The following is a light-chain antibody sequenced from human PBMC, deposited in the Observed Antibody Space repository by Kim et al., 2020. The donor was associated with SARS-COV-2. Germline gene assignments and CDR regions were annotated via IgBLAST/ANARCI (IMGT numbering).Light chain of an antibody. V-gene: IGLV2-18*02. CDR1: SRDIGSYHR. Sequence: GQSVTITCTGTSRDIGSYHRVSWERQPAGSAPKLIIFDVTERPSGVPDRFAGSKSDTTASLTISGLQPEDEADYYGSSYTLRTTWVFGGGTQLTVL. CDR3: SSYTLRTTWV. CDR2: DVT. J-gene: IGLJ3*02.